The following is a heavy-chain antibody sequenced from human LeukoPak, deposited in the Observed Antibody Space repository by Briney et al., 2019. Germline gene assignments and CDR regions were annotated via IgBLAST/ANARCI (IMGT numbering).Heavy chain of an antibody. D-gene: IGHD3-22*01. J-gene: IGHJ1*01. Sequence: GGSLRLSCEGSGFTFSNYWMGWVRLAAGKGLQWVANIKTDGSEKYYVDSVKGRFTISRDNVKNSLYLQMNSLRAEDTAVYYCATYSSLNRREFQYWGQGTPLTVSS. CDR2: IKTDGSEK. CDR1: GFTFSNYW. V-gene: IGHV3-7*01. CDR3: ATYSSLNRREFQY.